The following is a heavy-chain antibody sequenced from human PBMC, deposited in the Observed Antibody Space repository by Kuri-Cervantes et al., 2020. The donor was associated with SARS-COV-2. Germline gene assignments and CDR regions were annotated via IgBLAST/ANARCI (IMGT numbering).Heavy chain of an antibody. V-gene: IGHV4-31*01. D-gene: IGHD4-17*01. J-gene: IGHJ4*02. Sequence: SETLSLTCTVSGGSISSGGYYWSWIRQHPGKDLEWIGYIYYSGTTYYNPSLKSLVTISIDTSKNQFSLRLSSVTAADTAVYYCARGTTVTTFFDYWGQGTLVTVSS. CDR2: IYYSGTT. CDR1: GGSISSGGYY. CDR3: ARGTTVTTFFDY.